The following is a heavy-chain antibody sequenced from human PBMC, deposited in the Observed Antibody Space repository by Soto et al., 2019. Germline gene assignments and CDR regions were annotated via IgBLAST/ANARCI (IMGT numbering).Heavy chain of an antibody. CDR2: IIPIFGTA. CDR3: ASYMVRGVIATRGSCEY. J-gene: IGHJ4*02. D-gene: IGHD3-10*01. Sequence: SVKVSCKASGGTFSSYAISWVRQAPGQGLEWMGGIIPIFGTANYAQKFQGRVTITADESTSTAYMELSSLRSEDTAVYYCASYMVRGVIATRGSCEYWGKGNMVSVSA. CDR1: GGTFSSYA. V-gene: IGHV1-69*13.